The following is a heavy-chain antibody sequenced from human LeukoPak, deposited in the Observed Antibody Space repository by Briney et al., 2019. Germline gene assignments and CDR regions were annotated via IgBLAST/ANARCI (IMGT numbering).Heavy chain of an antibody. Sequence: GGSLRLSCTASGFTFGDYAMSWFRQAPGKGLEWVGFIRSKAYGGTTEYAASVKGRFTISRDDSKSIAYLQMNSLKTEDTAVYYCTREDIVVVPPASSAFDIWGQGTMVTVSS. V-gene: IGHV3-49*03. CDR1: GFTFGDYA. J-gene: IGHJ3*02. CDR2: IRSKAYGGTT. D-gene: IGHD2-2*01. CDR3: TREDIVVVPPASSAFDI.